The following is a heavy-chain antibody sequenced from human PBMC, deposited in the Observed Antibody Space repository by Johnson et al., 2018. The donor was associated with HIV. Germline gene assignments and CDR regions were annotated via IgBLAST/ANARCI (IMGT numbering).Heavy chain of an antibody. J-gene: IGHJ3*02. CDR3: ATSQYYYDSSGYNRQDAFDI. D-gene: IGHD3-22*01. V-gene: IGHV3-53*01. CDR2: IYSGGST. CDR1: GFTVSSNY. Sequence: VQLVESGGGLIQPGGSLRLSCAASGFTVSSNYMSWVRQAPGKWLEWVSVIYSGGSTYYADSVKGRFTISRDNSKNTLYLQMNSLRAEDTAVYYCATSQYYYDSSGYNRQDAFDIWGQGTMVTVSS.